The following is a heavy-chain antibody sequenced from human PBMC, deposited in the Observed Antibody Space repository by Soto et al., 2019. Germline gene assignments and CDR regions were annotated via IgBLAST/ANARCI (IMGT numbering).Heavy chain of an antibody. CDR1: GFTFRGYA. CDR2: ISGSGDST. V-gene: IGHV3-23*01. Sequence: EEQLLESGGGLAQPGGSLRLSCAASGFTFRGYAMSWVRQAPGKGPEWVSGISGSGDSTYHAESVKGRFIISRDNSENTLYLEINSLRAGDTAVYYCAKTDGASHSAFDCWGQGTLVAVSS. J-gene: IGHJ4*02. CDR3: AKTDGASHSAFDC. D-gene: IGHD2-8*01.